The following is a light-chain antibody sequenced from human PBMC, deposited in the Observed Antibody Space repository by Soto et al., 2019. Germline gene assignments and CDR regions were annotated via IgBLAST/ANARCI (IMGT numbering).Light chain of an antibody. CDR3: QQRSNWPPT. CDR2: DAS. CDR1: QSVRRY. Sequence: EVVMTQSPATLSVSLGDRATLSCRASQSVRRYLAWYQQKPGQAPRLLIYDASNRATGIPARFSGSGSGTDFTLTISSLEPEDFAVYYCQQRSNWPPTFGQGTRLEI. J-gene: IGKJ5*01. V-gene: IGKV3-11*01.